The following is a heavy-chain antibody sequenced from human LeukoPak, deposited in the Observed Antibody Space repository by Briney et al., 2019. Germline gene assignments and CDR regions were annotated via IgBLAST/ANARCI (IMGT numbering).Heavy chain of an antibody. CDR2: INPNSGGT. D-gene: IGHD5-18*01. CDR3: ATGSGYSYGYYYY. V-gene: IGHV1-2*02. J-gene: IGHJ4*02. Sequence: GASVKVSCKASGYTFTGYYMHWVRQAPGQGLEGMGWINPNSGGTNYAQKFQGRVTMTRDTSISTAYMELSRLRSDDTAVYYCATGSGYSYGYYYYWGQGTLVTVSS. CDR1: GYTFTGYY.